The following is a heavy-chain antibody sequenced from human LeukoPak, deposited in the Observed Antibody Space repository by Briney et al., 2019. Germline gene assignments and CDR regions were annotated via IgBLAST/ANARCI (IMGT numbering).Heavy chain of an antibody. CDR3: ARDFTGTTIAPIFAFDI. CDR1: GFTFDDYA. J-gene: IGHJ3*02. D-gene: IGHD1-7*01. CDR2: INSDGSST. V-gene: IGHV3-74*01. Sequence: GGSLRLSCAGSGFTFDDYATHWVRQAPGKRLVWVSRINSDGSSTIYEDSVKGRFNISRDNAKKTLYLQMNSLRAEDTGVYYCARDFTGTTIAPIFAFDIWGQGTMVTVSS.